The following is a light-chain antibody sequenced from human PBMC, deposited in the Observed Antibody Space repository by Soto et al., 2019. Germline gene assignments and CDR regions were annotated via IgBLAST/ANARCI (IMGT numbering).Light chain of an antibody. CDR2: DAS. Sequence: EIVLTQSPSTLSLSPGERATLSCRASQSVSTYVAWYQQKPGHAPRLLIYDASNWATGIPARFSGSGSGTDFTLTISSLEPEDFAIYYCPQRTNWPLTFGGGTKVEI. CDR1: QSVSTY. J-gene: IGKJ4*01. CDR3: PQRTNWPLT. V-gene: IGKV3-11*01.